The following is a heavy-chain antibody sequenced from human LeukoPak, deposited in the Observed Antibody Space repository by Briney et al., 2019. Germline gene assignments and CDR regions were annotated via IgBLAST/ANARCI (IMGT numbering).Heavy chain of an antibody. CDR1: GGTFSSYA. V-gene: IGHV1-69*05. CDR3: ASSPVAARLYNNYYYYYMDV. D-gene: IGHD6-6*01. J-gene: IGHJ6*03. Sequence: ASVKVSCKASGGTFSSYAISWVRQAPGQGLEWMGGIIPIFGTANYAQKFQGRVTITTDESTSTAHMELSSLRSEDTAVYYCASSPVAARLYNNYYYYYMDVWGEGTTVTVSS. CDR2: IIPIFGTA.